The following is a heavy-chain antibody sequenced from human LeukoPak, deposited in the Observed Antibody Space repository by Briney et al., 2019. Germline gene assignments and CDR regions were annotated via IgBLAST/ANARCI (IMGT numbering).Heavy chain of an antibody. Sequence: GGSLRLSCAASGFTFSSYEMNWVRQAPGKGLEWVSYISSSGSTIYYADSVKGRFTISRDNSKNTLYLQMNSLRAEDTAVYYCAKRIRVNWFDPWGQGTLVTVSP. CDR1: GFTFSSYE. CDR2: ISSSGSTI. CDR3: AKRIRVNWFDP. V-gene: IGHV3-48*03. J-gene: IGHJ5*02.